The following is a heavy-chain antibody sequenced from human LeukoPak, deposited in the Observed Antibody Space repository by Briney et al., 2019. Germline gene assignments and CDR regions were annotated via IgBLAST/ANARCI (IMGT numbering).Heavy chain of an antibody. Sequence: GGSLRLSCAASGLTFSSYGMSWVRQAPGKGLEWVATISGSAYNTYYADSVKGRFTISRDNSANTVFLHMSSLRAEDTALYYCAKHSGSYFIYYVDSWGQGTLVTVSS. CDR1: GLTFSSYG. J-gene: IGHJ4*02. CDR2: ISGSAYNT. CDR3: AKHSGSYFIYYVDS. V-gene: IGHV3-23*01. D-gene: IGHD1-26*01.